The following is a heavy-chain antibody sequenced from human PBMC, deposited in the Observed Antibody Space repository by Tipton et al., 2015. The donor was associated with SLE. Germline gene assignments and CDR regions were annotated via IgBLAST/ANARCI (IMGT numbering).Heavy chain of an antibody. V-gene: IGHV4-59*07. J-gene: IGHJ4*02. CDR1: GGSISSYY. D-gene: IGHD4-11*01. CDR3: TRWAGPTVSLDY. Sequence: TLSLTCTVSGGSISSYYWSWIRQPPGKGLEWIGYIYYSGSTNYNPSLKRRVTISADTSKNQFYLKLSSVTAADTAVYYSTRWAGPTVSLDYWCQGTLGTFSS. CDR2: IYYSGST.